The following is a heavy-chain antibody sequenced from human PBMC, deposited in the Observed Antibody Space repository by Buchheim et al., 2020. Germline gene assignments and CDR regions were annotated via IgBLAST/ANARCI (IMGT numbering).Heavy chain of an antibody. CDR2: ISYDGSNK. CDR3: ARDSAQGGVDY. D-gene: IGHD3-16*01. Sequence: QVQLVESGGGVVQPGRSLRLSCAASGFTFSSYAMHWVRQAPGTGLEWVAVISYDGSNKYYADSVKGRFTISRDNSKNTLYLQMNSLRAEDTAVYYCARDSAQGGVDYCGRGTL. CDR1: GFTFSSYA. V-gene: IGHV3-30-3*01. J-gene: IGHJ4*02.